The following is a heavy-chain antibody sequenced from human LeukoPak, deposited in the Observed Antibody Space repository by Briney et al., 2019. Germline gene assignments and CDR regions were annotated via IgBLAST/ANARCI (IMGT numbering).Heavy chain of an antibody. Sequence: PGGSLRLSCAASGFTFSSYSMNWVRQTPGRGLEWVSSITTSSSTIYYADSVKGRFTISRDNAKNSLYLQMNSLRAEDTAVYYCARGSSGTTVTIPNAFDIWGQGTMVTVSS. D-gene: IGHD4-17*01. CDR1: GFTFSSYS. CDR2: ITTSSSTI. CDR3: ARGSSGTTVTIPNAFDI. J-gene: IGHJ3*02. V-gene: IGHV3-48*01.